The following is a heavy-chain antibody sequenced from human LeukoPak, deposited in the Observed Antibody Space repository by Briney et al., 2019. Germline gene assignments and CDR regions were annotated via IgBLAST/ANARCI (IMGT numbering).Heavy chain of an antibody. Sequence: PGGSLRLSCAASGFTFSSYAMSWVRQPPGKGLEWIGEIYHSGSTNYNPSLKSRVTISVDKSKNQFSLKLSSVTAADTAVYYCARRGSGWYGWLDPWGQGTLVTVSS. CDR1: GFTFSSYAM. J-gene: IGHJ5*02. V-gene: IGHV4-4*02. CDR2: IYHSGST. D-gene: IGHD6-19*01. CDR3: ARRGSGWYGWLDP.